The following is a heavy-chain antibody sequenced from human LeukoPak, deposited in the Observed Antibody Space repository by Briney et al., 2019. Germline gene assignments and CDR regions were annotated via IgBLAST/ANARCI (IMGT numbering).Heavy chain of an antibody. CDR3: VYQVQGVVE. J-gene: IGHJ4*02. D-gene: IGHD2-15*01. V-gene: IGHV3-64*05. Sequence: GGSLRLSCSASGFTFSSYVMHWVRQAPGKGLEYVSGISCDGASTYYADSVKGRFTISRDNSKNTLYVQMTSLRAEDTAVYYCVYQVQGVVEWGQGTLVTVSS. CDR1: GFTFSSYV. CDR2: ISCDGAST.